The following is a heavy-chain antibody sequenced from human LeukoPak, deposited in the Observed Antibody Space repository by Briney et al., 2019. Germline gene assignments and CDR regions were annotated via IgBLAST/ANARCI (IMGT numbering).Heavy chain of an antibody. CDR2: IIPIFGTA. Sequence: GASVKVSCKASGGTFSSYAISWVRQAPGQGLEWMGGIIPIFGTANYAQKFQGRVTITTDESTSTAYMELSSLRSEDTAVYYCARPLGGYSYGFGYWGQGTLVTVSS. V-gene: IGHV1-69*05. CDR1: GGTFSSYA. D-gene: IGHD5-18*01. CDR3: ARPLGGYSYGFGY. J-gene: IGHJ4*02.